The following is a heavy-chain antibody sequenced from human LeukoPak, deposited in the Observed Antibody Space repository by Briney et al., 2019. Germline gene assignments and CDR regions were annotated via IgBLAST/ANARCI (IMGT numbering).Heavy chain of an antibody. D-gene: IGHD6-19*01. J-gene: IGHJ4*02. CDR2: ISGSGGST. V-gene: IGHV3-23*01. CDR3: AKGPPIAVAGTAGGY. CDR1: GFTFSSYA. Sequence: GGSLRLSCAASGFTFSSYAMSWVRQAPGKGLEWVSAISGSGGSTHYADSVKGRFTISRDNSKNTLYLQMNSLRAEDTAVYYCAKGPPIAVAGTAGGYWGQGTLVTVSS.